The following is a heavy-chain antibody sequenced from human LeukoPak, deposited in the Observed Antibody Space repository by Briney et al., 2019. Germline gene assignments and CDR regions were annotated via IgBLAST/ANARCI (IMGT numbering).Heavy chain of an antibody. CDR3: AKDLIL. J-gene: IGHJ3*01. Sequence: PGGSLRLSCATSGFTFSTSDMHWVRQAPGKGLEWVSFIQYDGSRKNYVDSVKGRFTISRDNSKNTLYLQMFSLIPEDTAVYFCAKDLILWGQGTVVTVSS. CDR2: IQYDGSRK. CDR1: GFTFSTSD. V-gene: IGHV3-30*02.